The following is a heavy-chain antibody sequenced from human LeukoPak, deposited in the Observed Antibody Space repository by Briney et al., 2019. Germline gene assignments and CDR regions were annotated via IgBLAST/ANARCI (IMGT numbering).Heavy chain of an antibody. D-gene: IGHD6-13*01. CDR1: GGTFSSYA. CDR2: IIPIFGTA. J-gene: IGHJ4*02. V-gene: IGHV1-69*01. CDR3: AREGSSWYIY. Sequence: SVKVSCKASGGTFSSYAISWVRQAPGQGPEWMGGIIPIFGTANYAQRFQGRVTITADESTSTAYMELSSLRSEDTAVYYCAREGSSWYIYWGQGTLVTVPS.